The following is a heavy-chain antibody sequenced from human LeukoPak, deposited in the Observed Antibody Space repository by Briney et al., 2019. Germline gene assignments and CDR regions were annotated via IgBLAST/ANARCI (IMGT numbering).Heavy chain of an antibody. CDR3: TRGAPVGSSREFDY. CDR1: GDSVSINSAA. V-gene: IGHV6-1*01. J-gene: IGHJ4*02. Sequence: SPTLSLTFDISGDSVSINSAAWNWIRQSPLRGLEWLGRTYYRSKWYNDYAVSVKSRITINPDTSKNQFSLQLNSVTPEDTAVYYCTRGAPVGSSREFDYWGQGTLVTVSS. CDR2: TYYRSKWYN. D-gene: IGHD5-24*01.